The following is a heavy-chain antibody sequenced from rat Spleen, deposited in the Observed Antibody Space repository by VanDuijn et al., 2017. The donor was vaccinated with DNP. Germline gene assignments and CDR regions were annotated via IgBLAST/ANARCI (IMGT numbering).Heavy chain of an antibody. CDR2: ISTSGGST. J-gene: IGHJ2*01. V-gene: IGHV5-25*01. CDR1: GFTFSNYD. CDR3: ESHYYSSPPFGY. D-gene: IGHD1-2*01. Sequence: EVQLVESGGGFLQPGRSLKLSCAASGFTFSNYDMAWVRQAPTKGLEWVASISTSGGSTYYRDSVKGRFTVSRDNAKSTLYLQMDSLRSEATATYYCESHYYSSPPFGYWGQGVMVTVSS.